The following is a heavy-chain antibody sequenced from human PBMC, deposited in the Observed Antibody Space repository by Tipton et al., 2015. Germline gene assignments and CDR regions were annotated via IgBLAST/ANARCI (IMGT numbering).Heavy chain of an antibody. Sequence: QVQLVQSGAEVKKPGSSVKVSCKASGGTFSNYAITWVRQAPGQGLEWMGGIIPVFGTANYAQKFQGRVTITADESTSTAYMELSSLRSEDTAVYYCAREITLVRGVIISVGDAFDIWGQGTMVTVSS. CDR2: IIPVFGTA. D-gene: IGHD3-10*01. CDR1: GGTFSNYA. CDR3: AREITLVRGVIISVGDAFDI. V-gene: IGHV1-69*01. J-gene: IGHJ3*02.